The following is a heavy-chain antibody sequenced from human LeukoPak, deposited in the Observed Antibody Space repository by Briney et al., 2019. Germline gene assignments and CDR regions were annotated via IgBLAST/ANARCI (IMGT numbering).Heavy chain of an antibody. Sequence: GGSLRLSCAASGFTFGRNSMNWVRQAPGKGLEWVSTISSISHYIYYADSVKGRSTISRDKAKNSMYLQMNSLRVEDTGVYYCARDLSSGNPGGFDYWGQGALVTVSS. D-gene: IGHD3-10*01. CDR1: GFTFGRNS. CDR2: ISSISHYI. V-gene: IGHV3-21*01. J-gene: IGHJ4*02. CDR3: ARDLSSGNPGGFDY.